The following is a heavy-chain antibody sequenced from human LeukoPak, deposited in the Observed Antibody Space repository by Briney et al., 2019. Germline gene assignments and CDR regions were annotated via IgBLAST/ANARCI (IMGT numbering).Heavy chain of an antibody. D-gene: IGHD3-22*01. CDR3: TTLDDSSGYPYYYYYMDV. J-gene: IGHJ6*03. V-gene: IGHV3-66*01. CDR2: IYSGGST. CDR1: GFTVSSNY. Sequence: GGSLRLSCAASGFTVSSNYMSWVRQAPGKGLEWVSVIYSGGSTYYADSVKGRFTISRDNSKNTLYLQMNSLKTEDTAVYYCTTLDDSSGYPYYYYYMDVWGKGTTVTVSS.